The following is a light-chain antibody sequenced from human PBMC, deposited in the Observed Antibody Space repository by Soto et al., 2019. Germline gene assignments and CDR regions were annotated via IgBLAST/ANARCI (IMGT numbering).Light chain of an antibody. CDR1: SSDVGDYNY. CDR3: CSFAGSYTFWV. J-gene: IGLJ3*02. CDR2: DVS. Sequence: QSVLTQPRSVSGSPGQSVTISCTGTSSDVGDYNYVSWYQQYPGKAPKLAIYDVSKRPSGVPDRFSGSKSGNTASLTISGLQAEDEADYYCCSFAGSYTFWVFGGGTKLTVL. V-gene: IGLV2-11*01.